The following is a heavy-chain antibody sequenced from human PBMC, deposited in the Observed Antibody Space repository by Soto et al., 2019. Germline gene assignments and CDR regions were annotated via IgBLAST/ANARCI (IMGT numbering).Heavy chain of an antibody. D-gene: IGHD2-2*01. Sequence: QVQLVQSGAEVKKPGSSVKVSCKASGVTFSSYAISWVRQAPGQGLEWMGGIIPIFGTANYAQKFQGRVTITADESTSTAYMVLSSLRSEDTAVYYCARDADVLVPAASNWFDPWGQGTLVTVSS. V-gene: IGHV1-69*12. CDR3: ARDADVLVPAASNWFDP. CDR2: IIPIFGTA. CDR1: GVTFSSYA. J-gene: IGHJ5*02.